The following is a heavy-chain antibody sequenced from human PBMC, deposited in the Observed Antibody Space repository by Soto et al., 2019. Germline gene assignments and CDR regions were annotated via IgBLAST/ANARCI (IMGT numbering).Heavy chain of an antibody. CDR1: GFTFGSYA. Sequence: RPLRLSCGVSGFTFGSYAMSWVRQAPGKGLEWVSAISGSGGSTYYADSVKGRFNISRDNSKNTLYLQMNSLRAEDTAVYYCATLRSYSSWTFPYYWGQGTLVTVSS. J-gene: IGHJ4*02. V-gene: IGHV3-23*01. CDR2: ISGSGGST. CDR3: ATLRSYSSWTFPYY. D-gene: IGHD6-13*01.